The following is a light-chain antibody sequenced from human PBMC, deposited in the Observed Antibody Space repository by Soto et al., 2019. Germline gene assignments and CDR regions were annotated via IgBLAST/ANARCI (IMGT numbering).Light chain of an antibody. J-gene: IGKJ3*01. Sequence: DIQMTQSPSSLSASVVDRVTITCQASQDISNYLNWYQQKPGKDPKLLIYDASKLETGVKSRFSGSGSGTDFTFTISSLQPADTATYYCQQYDNLPLTFGPGTKVDIK. CDR1: QDISNY. CDR2: DAS. CDR3: QQYDNLPLT. V-gene: IGKV1-33*01.